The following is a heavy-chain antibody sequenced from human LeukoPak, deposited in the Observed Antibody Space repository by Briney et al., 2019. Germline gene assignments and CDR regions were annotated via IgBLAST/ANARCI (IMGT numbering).Heavy chain of an antibody. V-gene: IGHV3-23*01. CDR2: ICVSDGAR. CDR1: GFAFPTYV. CDR3: AKEPRWEQLHSSDI. Sequence: GGSLRLSCVASGFAFPTYVMMWVRQVPGKGLEWVSSICVSDGARFYAHPVKGRFTMSRDNPKNTLFLQMNSLRPEDTAVYYCAKEPRWEQLHSSDIWGQGTTVTVSS. J-gene: IGHJ3*02. D-gene: IGHD1/OR15-1a*01.